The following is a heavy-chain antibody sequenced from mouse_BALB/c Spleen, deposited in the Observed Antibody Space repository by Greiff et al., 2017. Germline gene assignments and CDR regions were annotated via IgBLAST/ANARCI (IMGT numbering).Heavy chain of an antibody. CDR1: GFSLTSYG. D-gene: IGHD2-2*01. CDR2: IWAGGST. V-gene: IGHV2-9*02. CDR3: ARDGYDAHYYAMDY. Sequence: VMLVESGPGLVAPSQSLSITCTVSGFSLTSYGVHWVRQPPGKGLEWLGVIWAGGSTNYNSALMSRLSISKDNSKSQVFLKMNSLQTDDTAMYYCARDGYDAHYYAMDYWGQGTSVTVSS. J-gene: IGHJ4*01.